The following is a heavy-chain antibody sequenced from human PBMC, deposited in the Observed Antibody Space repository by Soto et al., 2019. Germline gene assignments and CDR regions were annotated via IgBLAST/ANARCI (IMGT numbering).Heavy chain of an antibody. D-gene: IGHD5-12*01. CDR2: ISGSGGST. Sequence: EVPLLESGGGLVQPGGSLRLSCAASGFTFSSYAMSWVRQAPGKGLEWVSAISGSGGSTYYADSVKGRFTISRDNSKNTLYLQMNSLRAEDTAVYYCAKVSNGYNYYYYYGMDVWGQGTTVTVSS. J-gene: IGHJ6*02. V-gene: IGHV3-23*01. CDR1: GFTFSSYA. CDR3: AKVSNGYNYYYYYGMDV.